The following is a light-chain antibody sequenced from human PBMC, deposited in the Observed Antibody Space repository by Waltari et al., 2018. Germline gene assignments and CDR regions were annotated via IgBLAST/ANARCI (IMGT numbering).Light chain of an antibody. CDR1: SSNIGRDI. CDR3: AAWDDSLNGVV. CDR2: NNK. V-gene: IGLV1-44*01. J-gene: IGLJ2*01. Sequence: QSVLTQSPSASGTSGQRVTISCSGSSSNIGRDIVNWYRHLPGTAPKLLLYNNKQRPCGVPDLLSCSKAGTSASRDRSGLQSEDEADYYCAAWDDSLNGVVFGGGTKLSVL.